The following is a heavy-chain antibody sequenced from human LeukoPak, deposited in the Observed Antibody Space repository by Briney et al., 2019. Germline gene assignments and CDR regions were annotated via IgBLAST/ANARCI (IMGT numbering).Heavy chain of an antibody. CDR2: IKQDGSEK. J-gene: IGHJ4*02. CDR3: AKGTYYYDSSGYYGGYYFDY. D-gene: IGHD3-22*01. Sequence: GGSLRLSCAASGLTFSSYAMSWVRQAPGKGLEWVANIKQDGSEKYYVDSVKGRFTISRDNAKNSLYLQMNSLRAEDTAVYYCAKGTYYYDSSGYYGGYYFDYWGQGTLVTVSS. CDR1: GLTFSSYA. V-gene: IGHV3-7*03.